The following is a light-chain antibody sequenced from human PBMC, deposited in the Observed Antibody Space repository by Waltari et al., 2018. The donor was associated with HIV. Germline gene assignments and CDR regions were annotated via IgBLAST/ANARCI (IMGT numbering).Light chain of an antibody. J-gene: IGLJ1*01. CDR3: CSYAGIWGV. V-gene: IGLV2-11*01. CDR1: SSDVRPYHY. CDR2: DVN. Sequence: QSALTPPRSVSGSPGQSVTIPCTGTSSDVRPYHYVSWYQQHPGKAPKLMIYDVNKRPSGVPDRFSGSKSGNTASLNISGLQAEDESDYYCCSYAGIWGVFGTGTKVTVL.